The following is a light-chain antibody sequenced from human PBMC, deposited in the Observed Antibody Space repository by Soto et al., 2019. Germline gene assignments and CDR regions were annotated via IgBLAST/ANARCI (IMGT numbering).Light chain of an antibody. CDR3: QQANSFPIT. V-gene: IGKV1-12*01. CDR1: QSISTW. CDR2: SAS. J-gene: IGKJ5*01. Sequence: TQSPSTLSASVGDRVTITCLAIQSISTWLAWYQQEPGKAPKLLIYSASSLQSGVPSRFRGSGSGTDSTLTISSLQPEDFEPYYCQQANSFPITFGQGTRLENK.